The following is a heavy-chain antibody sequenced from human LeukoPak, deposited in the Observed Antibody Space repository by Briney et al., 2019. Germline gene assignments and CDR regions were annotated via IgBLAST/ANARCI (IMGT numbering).Heavy chain of an antibody. J-gene: IGHJ4*02. CDR1: GYTFTSYD. Sequence: ASVKVSCKASGYTFTSYDINWVRQATGQGLEWMGWMNPNSGNTGYAQKFQGRVTMTRNTSISTDYMELSSLRSEDTAVYYCARVRWFGESPYDYWGQGTLVTVSS. D-gene: IGHD3-10*01. V-gene: IGHV1-8*01. CDR2: MNPNSGNT. CDR3: ARVRWFGESPYDY.